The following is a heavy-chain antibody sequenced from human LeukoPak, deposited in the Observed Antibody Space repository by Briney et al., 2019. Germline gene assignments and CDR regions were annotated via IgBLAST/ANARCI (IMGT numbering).Heavy chain of an antibody. J-gene: IGHJ4*02. Sequence: PGGSLRLSCAASGFTVDNNYMNWVRQAPGKGLEWVAVISSSGVTHYADPVEGRFTISRHSSTNTVHLQMNSLGADDTAVYYCSRVTLGYGFDYWGQGTLVTVSS. V-gene: IGHV3-53*04. CDR2: ISSSGVT. D-gene: IGHD3-16*01. CDR3: SRVTLGYGFDY. CDR1: GFTVDNNY.